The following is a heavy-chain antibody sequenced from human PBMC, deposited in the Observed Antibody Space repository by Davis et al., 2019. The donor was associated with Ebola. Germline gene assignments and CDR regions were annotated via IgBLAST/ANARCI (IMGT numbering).Heavy chain of an antibody. CDR2: ISSSGRII. CDR1: GFTFSDYF. Sequence: GESLKISCAASGFTFSDYFMTWVRQAPGKGLEWVSYISSSGRIIYYADSVKGRFTISRDNAKSSLFLQMNSLRPEDTAVYYCTRRVTATWGGNWFDPWGQGTLVTVSS. CDR3: TRRVTATWGGNWFDP. D-gene: IGHD2-21*02. J-gene: IGHJ5*02. V-gene: IGHV3-11*01.